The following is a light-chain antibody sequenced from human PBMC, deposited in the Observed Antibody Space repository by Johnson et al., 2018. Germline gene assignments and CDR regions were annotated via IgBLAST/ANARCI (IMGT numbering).Light chain of an antibody. CDR1: SSNIGNNY. J-gene: IGLJ1*01. Sequence: QSVLTQPPSVSAAPGQKVTISCSGSSSNIGNNYVSWYQQLPGTAPKLLIYENNKRPSGIPDRFPGSKSGTSATLGITGLQTGDEADYYCGTWDSSLSAGKVFGTGTKVTVL. V-gene: IGLV1-51*02. CDR2: ENN. CDR3: GTWDSSLSAGKV.